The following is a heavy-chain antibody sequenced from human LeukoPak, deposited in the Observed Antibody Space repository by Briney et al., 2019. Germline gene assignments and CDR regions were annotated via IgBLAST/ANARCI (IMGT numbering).Heavy chain of an antibody. D-gene: IGHD2-15*01. Sequence: ASVKVSCKASGYTFTGYYMHWVRQAPGQGLEWMGWINPNSGGTNYAQKFQGRVTMTRDTSISTAYMELSRLRSDDTAVYYCASLSYCSGGSCPGSIGLDYFDYWGQGTLVTVSS. J-gene: IGHJ4*02. CDR1: GYTFTGYY. CDR3: ASLSYCSGGSCPGSIGLDYFDY. CDR2: INPNSGGT. V-gene: IGHV1-2*02.